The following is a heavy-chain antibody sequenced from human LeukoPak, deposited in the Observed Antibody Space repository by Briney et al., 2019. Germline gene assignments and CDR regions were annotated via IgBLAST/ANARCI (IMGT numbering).Heavy chain of an antibody. CDR1: GFTFSSYA. CDR3: AKDIKYYDFWSGYLEPSTKDY. J-gene: IGHJ4*02. V-gene: IGHV3-23*01. D-gene: IGHD3-3*01. Sequence: PGGSLTLSCAASGFTFSSYAMSWVRQAPGKGLEWVSAISGSGGSTYYADSVKGRFTISRDNSKNTLYLQMNSLRAEDTAVYYCAKDIKYYDFWSGYLEPSTKDYWGQGTLVTVSS. CDR2: ISGSGGST.